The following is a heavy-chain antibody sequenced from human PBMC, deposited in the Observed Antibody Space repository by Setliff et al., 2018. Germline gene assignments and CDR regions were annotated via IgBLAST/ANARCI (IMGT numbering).Heavy chain of an antibody. Sequence: SETLSLTCTVSGGSINNGSYYWSWIRQPAGKGLEWIGHIYTSGSTNYNPSLKSRVTISVDTSKNQFSLKLSSVTAADTAVYYCARHVGIRGRGYNYYYYYMDVWGKGTTVTVSS. D-gene: IGHD3-10*01. V-gene: IGHV4-61*09. CDR3: ARHVGIRGRGYNYYYYYMDV. CDR1: GGSINNGSYY. CDR2: IYTSGST. J-gene: IGHJ6*03.